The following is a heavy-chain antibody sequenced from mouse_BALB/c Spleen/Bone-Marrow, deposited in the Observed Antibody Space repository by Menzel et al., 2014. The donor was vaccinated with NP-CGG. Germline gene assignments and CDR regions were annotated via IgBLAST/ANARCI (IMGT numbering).Heavy chain of an antibody. D-gene: IGHD1-1*01. V-gene: IGHV1-67*01. CDR2: ISTNSGNT. Sequence: QVQLKESGPELVRPGVSVKISCKGSGYTFTDYAMHWVKQSHAKSLEWIGVISTNSGNTNYNQKFKGKATMTVDKSSSTAYMELARLTSEDSAIYYCASYYGSSYFDYWGQGTTLTVSS. J-gene: IGHJ2*01. CDR3: ASYYGSSYFDY. CDR1: GYTFTDYA.